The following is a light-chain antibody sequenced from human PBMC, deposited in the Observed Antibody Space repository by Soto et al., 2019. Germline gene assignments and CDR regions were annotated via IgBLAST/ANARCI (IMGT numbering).Light chain of an antibody. Sequence: DIQLTQSPSSLSASVGDRISITCRSSQSISRYLNWYQQRPGTAPKVLISGANSLQSGVPSRFSGSGSGTEFTLTISRLEPEDFAVYYCQQYGGSPRTFGQGATVDIK. CDR3: QQYGGSPRT. CDR2: GAN. CDR1: QSISRY. J-gene: IGKJ1*01. V-gene: IGKV1-39*01.